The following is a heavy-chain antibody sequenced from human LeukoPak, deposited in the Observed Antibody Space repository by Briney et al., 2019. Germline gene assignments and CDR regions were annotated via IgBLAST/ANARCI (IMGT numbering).Heavy chain of an antibody. Sequence: GGSLRLSCAASQFTFGYYTMNWVRQAPGKGLEWGSSISSSGRFTHYGDAGKGRFTISRDNAKNSLYLQMNSLRADDTAVYYCARNSSSWYYFDYWGQGTLVTVSS. CDR1: QFTFGYYT. D-gene: IGHD6-13*01. J-gene: IGHJ4*02. V-gene: IGHV3-21*01. CDR2: ISSSGRFT. CDR3: ARNSSSWYYFDY.